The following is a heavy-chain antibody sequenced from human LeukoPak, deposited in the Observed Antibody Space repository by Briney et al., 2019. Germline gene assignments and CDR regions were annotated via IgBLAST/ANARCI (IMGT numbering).Heavy chain of an antibody. D-gene: IGHD3-22*01. CDR2: IWYDGSNK. Sequence: PGGSLRLSCAASGFTFSSYAMSWVRQAPGKGLEWVAVIWYDGSNKYYADSVKGRFTISRDNSKNTLYLQMNSLRAEDTAVYYCARGESYYDSSGYNFDYWGQGTLVTVSS. J-gene: IGHJ4*02. V-gene: IGHV3-33*08. CDR3: ARGESYYDSSGYNFDY. CDR1: GFTFSSYA.